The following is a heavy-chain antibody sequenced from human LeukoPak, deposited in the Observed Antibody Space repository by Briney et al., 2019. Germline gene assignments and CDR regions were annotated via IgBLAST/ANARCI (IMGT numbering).Heavy chain of an antibody. CDR3: ARDRERSGYYY. CDR1: GFTFSSYG. Sequence: GGSLRLSCAASGFTFSSYGMHWVRQAPGKGLEWVAVISYDGSNKYYADSVKGRFTISRDNSKNTLYLQMNSLRAEDTAVYYCARDRERSGYYYWGQGTLVTVSS. J-gene: IGHJ4*02. CDR2: ISYDGSNK. D-gene: IGHD3-22*01. V-gene: IGHV3-30*03.